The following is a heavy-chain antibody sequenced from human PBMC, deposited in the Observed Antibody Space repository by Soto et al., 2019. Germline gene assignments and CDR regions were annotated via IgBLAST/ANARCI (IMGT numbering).Heavy chain of an antibody. V-gene: IGHV4-4*07. Sequence: KPLSLTCAVPGVSIRRYFWTWLRQLDGKGLEWIGRIHHSGSTLYNPYVRNRATVLLDRPNKQFSLSWTSATAADPALYLCAREVRSPIRSYWDYWGQETRLTVSS. J-gene: IGHJ4*02. CDR2: IHHSGST. D-gene: IGHD2-8*02. CDR1: GVSIRRYF. CDR3: AREVRSPIRSYWDY.